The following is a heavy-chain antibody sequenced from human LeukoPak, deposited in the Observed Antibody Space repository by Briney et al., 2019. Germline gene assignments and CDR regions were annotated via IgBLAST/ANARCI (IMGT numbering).Heavy chain of an antibody. CDR2: IKQDGSEK. Sequence: PGGSLRLSCAASGFTFSSYWMSWVRQAPGKGLEWVANIKQDGSEKYYVDSVKGRFTISRDNAKNSLYLQMNSLRAEDAAVYYCTTVAIMITFGGVIVIPWGQGTLVTVSS. CDR3: TTVAIMITFGGVIVIP. V-gene: IGHV3-7*03. J-gene: IGHJ5*02. D-gene: IGHD3-16*02. CDR1: GFTFSSYW.